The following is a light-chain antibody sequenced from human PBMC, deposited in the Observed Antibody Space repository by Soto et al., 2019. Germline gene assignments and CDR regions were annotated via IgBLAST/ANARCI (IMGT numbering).Light chain of an antibody. J-gene: IGLJ2*01. V-gene: IGLV5-37*01. CDR2: YYSDSDK. Sequence: QSVLTQPPSSSASPGESARLTCTLPSDINVGSYNKYGYQQKPGSPPRYLLYYYSDSDKGQGSGVPSRFSGSKDASANTGILLISGLQSEDEADYFCMIWPSNAVVFGGGTKRTVL. CDR3: MIWPSNAVV. CDR1: SDINVGSYN.